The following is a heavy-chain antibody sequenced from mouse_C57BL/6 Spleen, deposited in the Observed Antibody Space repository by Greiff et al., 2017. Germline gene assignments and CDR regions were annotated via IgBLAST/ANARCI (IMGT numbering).Heavy chain of an antibody. CDR2: IYPSDSET. D-gene: IGHD1-1*01. CDR3: ARGADYYGSSPYWYCDV. Sequence: QVQLQQPGAELVRPGSSVKLSCKASGYTFTSYWLDWVKQRPGQGLEWIGNIYPSDSETHYNQKFKDKATLTVDKSSSTAYMQLSSLTSEDSAVYYCARGADYYGSSPYWYCDVWGTGTTVTVSS. CDR1: GYTFTSYW. V-gene: IGHV1-61*01. J-gene: IGHJ1*03.